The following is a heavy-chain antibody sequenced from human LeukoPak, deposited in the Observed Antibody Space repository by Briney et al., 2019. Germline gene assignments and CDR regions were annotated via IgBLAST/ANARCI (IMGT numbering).Heavy chain of an antibody. Sequence: SETLSLICNVSGGSHSSYYRSWIRQPPGKGLEWIGYIYYSGSTDYNPSLKSRVAMSVDTSKNHFSLSLSSVTAADTAVYYCATYSSSRYYYGLDVWGQGTTVTVSS. J-gene: IGHJ6*02. D-gene: IGHD6-13*01. CDR3: ATYSSSRYYYGLDV. V-gene: IGHV4-59*01. CDR2: IYYSGST. CDR1: GGSHSSYY.